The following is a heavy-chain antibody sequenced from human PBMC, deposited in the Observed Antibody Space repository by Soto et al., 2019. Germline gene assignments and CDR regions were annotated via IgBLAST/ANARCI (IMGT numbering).Heavy chain of an antibody. CDR3: ARIPGENPAYYLDY. CDR1: GFIFSSYS. J-gene: IGHJ4*02. Sequence: GGSLRLSCAASGFIFSSYSMNWVRQAPGKGLEWVSSISSSSYIYYADSLKGRFTISRDNAKNSLFLQMNSLRAEDTAVYYCARIPGENPAYYLDYWGQGTLVTVSS. D-gene: IGHD3-10*01. CDR2: ISSSSYI. V-gene: IGHV3-21*01.